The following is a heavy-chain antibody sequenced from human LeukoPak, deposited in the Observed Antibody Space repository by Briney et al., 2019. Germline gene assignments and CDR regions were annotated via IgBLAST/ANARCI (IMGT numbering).Heavy chain of an antibody. J-gene: IGHJ4*02. V-gene: IGHV3-15*01. Sequence: GGSLRLSCAASGFTFSNAWMSWVRQAPGKGLEWVGRIKSKTDSGTTDYAAPVKGRFTISRDDSKNTLYLQMNSLKTEDTAVYYCTTRGGFLDYWGQGTLVTVSS. CDR2: IKSKTDSGTT. CDR1: GFTFSNAW. D-gene: IGHD3-16*01. CDR3: TTRGGFLDY.